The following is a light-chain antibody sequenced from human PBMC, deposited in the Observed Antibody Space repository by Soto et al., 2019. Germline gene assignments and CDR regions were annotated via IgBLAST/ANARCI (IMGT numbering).Light chain of an antibody. V-gene: IGLV1-40*01. J-gene: IGLJ1*01. CDR3: QSYATGLSVIYV. CDR1: SSNIGAGYD. CDR2: GNN. Sequence: QSVLTQPPSVSGAPGQRVTISCTGSSSNIGAGYDVHWYQQLPGTAPKLLIYGNNNRPSGVPDRFSGSKSGTSASLAVTGLQAEDEADYYCQSYATGLSVIYVFGTGTKVTVL.